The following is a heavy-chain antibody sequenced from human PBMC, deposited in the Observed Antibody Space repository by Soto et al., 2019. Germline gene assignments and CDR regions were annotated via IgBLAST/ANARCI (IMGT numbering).Heavy chain of an antibody. Sequence: QVQVVQSGAEVKKPGASVKVSCKVSGYTLTDLAMHWVRQAPGKGLEWVGGFDPEDGETIYAQKFQGRVTMPEDTSTDTAYMELSSLRAEDTAVYYCATRGTRWLQSPFDYWGQGTLVTVSS. CDR3: ATRGTRWLQSPFDY. J-gene: IGHJ4*02. V-gene: IGHV1-24*01. CDR1: GYTLTDLA. D-gene: IGHD1-1*01. CDR2: FDPEDGET.